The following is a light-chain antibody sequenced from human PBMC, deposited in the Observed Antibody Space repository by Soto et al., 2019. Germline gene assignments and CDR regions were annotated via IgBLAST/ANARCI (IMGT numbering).Light chain of an antibody. CDR1: SSDVGGYNY. CDR3: SSYTSSSTLVV. CDR2: EVS. Sequence: QSALTQPASVSGSPGQSITISCTGNSSDVGGYNYVSWCQQHPGKAPKLMIYEVSNRPSGVSNRFSGSKSGNTASLTISGLQAEDEADYYCSSYTSSSTLVVFGGGTQLTVL. V-gene: IGLV2-14*01. J-gene: IGLJ2*01.